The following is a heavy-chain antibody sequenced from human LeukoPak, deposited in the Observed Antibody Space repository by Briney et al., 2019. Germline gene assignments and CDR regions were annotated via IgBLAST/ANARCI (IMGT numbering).Heavy chain of an antibody. CDR2: ISGSGGSK. CDR3: AKDSSSWQY. D-gene: IGHD6-13*01. V-gene: IGHV3-23*01. CDR1: GFTFSSNA. J-gene: IGHJ4*02. Sequence: SGVSLRLSCAASGFTFSSNAMSWVRQSPGKGLEWVSSISGSGGSKKYADSVKGRFTISRDNSKNTLYLQMSGLTVADTAVYFCAKDSSSWQYWGQGTLVTVSS.